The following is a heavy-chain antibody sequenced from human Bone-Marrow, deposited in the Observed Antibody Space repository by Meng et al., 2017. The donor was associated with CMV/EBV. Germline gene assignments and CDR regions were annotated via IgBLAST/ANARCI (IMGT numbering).Heavy chain of an antibody. J-gene: IGHJ6*02. D-gene: IGHD6-19*01. V-gene: IGHV1-8*03. Sequence: ASVKVSCKASGYTFTSYDINWVRQATGQGLEWMGWMNPNSGNTGYAQKFQGRVTITRNTSISTAYMELSSLRSEDTAVYYCARGLVDQWRTKIDYYYYGMDVWGQGTTVTVS. CDR3: ARGLVDQWRTKIDYYYYGMDV. CDR2: MNPNSGNT. CDR1: GYTFTSYD.